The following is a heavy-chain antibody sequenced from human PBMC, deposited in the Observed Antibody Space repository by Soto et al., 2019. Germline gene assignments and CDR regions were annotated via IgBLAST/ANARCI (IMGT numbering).Heavy chain of an antibody. CDR2: IYYSGST. CDR1: GGSISSYY. CDR3: AREKMSSSRYYYYGMDV. V-gene: IGHV4-59*01. J-gene: IGHJ6*02. D-gene: IGHD6-6*01. Sequence: SETLSLTCTVSGGSISSYYWSWIRQPPGKGLEWIGYIYYSGSTNYNPSLKSRVTISVDTSKNQFSLKLSSVTAADTAVYYCAREKMSSSRYYYYGMDVWGQGTTVTVSS.